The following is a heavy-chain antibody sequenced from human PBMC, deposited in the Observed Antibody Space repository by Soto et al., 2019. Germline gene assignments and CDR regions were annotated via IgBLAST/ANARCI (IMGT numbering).Heavy chain of an antibody. Sequence: EVQLLESGGGLVQPGGSLRLSCAASGFTFSNYGMNWIRLAPGEGLEWVATVSPAGSTFYADSVSGRFTISRDNSTRTVAMQMNGLRVDDTAIYYCVRSWAYWGRGTVVTVSS. CDR3: VRSWAY. D-gene: IGHD6-13*01. CDR2: VSPAGST. J-gene: IGHJ4*02. CDR1: GFTFSNYG. V-gene: IGHV3-23*01.